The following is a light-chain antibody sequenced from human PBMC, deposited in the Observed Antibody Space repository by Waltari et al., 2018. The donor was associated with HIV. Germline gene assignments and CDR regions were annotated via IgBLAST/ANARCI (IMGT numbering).Light chain of an antibody. CDR1: ISAVGSYKD. J-gene: IGLJ3*02. CDR3: SSYTTIGTWV. CDR2: DVS. V-gene: IGLV2-14*03. Sequence: QSARPQPASVSGPPGQSVTISCTGTISAVGSYKDVPWYHQNPGMAPQPMIYDVSNRPLGVSNRSSGSKSGNTASLTISGLQAEDEGDYYCSSYTTIGTWVFGGGTKLTVL.